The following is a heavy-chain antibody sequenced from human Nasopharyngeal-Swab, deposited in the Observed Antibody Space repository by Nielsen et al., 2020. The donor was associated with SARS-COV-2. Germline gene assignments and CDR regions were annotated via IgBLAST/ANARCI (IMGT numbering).Heavy chain of an antibody. CDR3: AKDHFYDSGTYERLYFDF. D-gene: IGHD3-10*01. CDR2: FSYDGSKR. J-gene: IGHJ4*02. V-gene: IGHV3-30*18. Sequence: GEYLKISCAAFGFTLSDYAMHWVRQAPGKGLEWVALFSYDGSKRYFADSMKGRFSISRDNIKNILYLQMDSLRADDTAVYYCAKDHFYDSGTYERLYFDFWGQGTLVTVSS. CDR1: GFTLSDYA.